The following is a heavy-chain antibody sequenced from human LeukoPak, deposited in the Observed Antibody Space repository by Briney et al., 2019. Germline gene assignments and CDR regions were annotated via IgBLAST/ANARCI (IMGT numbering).Heavy chain of an antibody. V-gene: IGHV3-23*01. CDR2: ISGSGDST. Sequence: QPGGSLRLSCAASGFTFSSYAMRWVRQAPGKGLEWVSSISGSGDSTYNADSVKGRFTISRDKSKNTLYLQKNSLRAEDTAVYYCAKDGGQEVDYWGQGTLVTVSS. CDR1: GFTFSSYA. CDR3: AKDGGQEVDY. D-gene: IGHD3-16*01. J-gene: IGHJ4*02.